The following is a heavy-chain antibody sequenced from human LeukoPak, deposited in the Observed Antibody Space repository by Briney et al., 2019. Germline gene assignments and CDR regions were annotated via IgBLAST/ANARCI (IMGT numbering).Heavy chain of an antibody. Sequence: SETLSLTCTVSGGSISSGDYYWSWIRQPPGKGLEWIGYIYYSGSTYYNPSLKSRVTISVDTSKNQFSLKLSSVTAADTAVYYCARWDMVDFGSGPPYWGQGTLVTVSS. CDR3: ARWDMVDFGSGPPY. CDR1: GGSISSGDYY. J-gene: IGHJ4*02. V-gene: IGHV4-30-4*08. D-gene: IGHD3-3*01. CDR2: IYYSGST.